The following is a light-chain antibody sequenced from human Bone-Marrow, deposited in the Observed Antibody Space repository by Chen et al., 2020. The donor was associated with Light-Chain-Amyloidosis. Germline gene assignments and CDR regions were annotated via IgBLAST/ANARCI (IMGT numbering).Light chain of an antibody. CDR1: SSDVGGDNH. J-gene: IGLJ1*01. CDR2: EVT. Sequence: QSARTQPASVSGSPGQSNTISCPGTSSDVGGDNHVSWYQQHPDKAPKLMIYEVTNRPSWVPDRFSGSKSDNTASLTISGLQTEDEADYFCSSYTITNTLVFGSGTRVTVL. V-gene: IGLV2-14*01. CDR3: SSYTITNTLV.